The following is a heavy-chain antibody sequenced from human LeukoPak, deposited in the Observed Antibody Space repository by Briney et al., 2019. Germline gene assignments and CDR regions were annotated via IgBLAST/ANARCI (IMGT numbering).Heavy chain of an antibody. Sequence: GGSLRLSCAASGFTFSSYWMNWARQAPGKGLEWVASINHNGNVNYYVDSVKGRFTISRDNAKNSLYLQMSNLRAEDTAVYYCASDYGDNWGQGTLVTVSS. CDR2: INHNGNVN. J-gene: IGHJ4*02. CDR3: ASDYGDN. D-gene: IGHD4-17*01. CDR1: GFTFSSYW. V-gene: IGHV3-7*03.